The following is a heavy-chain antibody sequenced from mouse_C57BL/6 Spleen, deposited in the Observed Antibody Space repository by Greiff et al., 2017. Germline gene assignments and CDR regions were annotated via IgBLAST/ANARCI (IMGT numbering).Heavy chain of an antibody. V-gene: IGHV5-17*01. Sequence: EVQVVESGGGLVKPGGSLKLSCAASGFTFSDYGMHWVRQAPEKGLGWVAYISSGSSTIYYADTVKGRITISRDNAKNTLFLQMTSLRSEDTAMYYCARGTGFAWFAYWGQGTLVTVSA. CDR2: ISSGSSTI. CDR3: ARGTGFAWFAY. J-gene: IGHJ3*01. D-gene: IGHD4-1*01. CDR1: GFTFSDYG.